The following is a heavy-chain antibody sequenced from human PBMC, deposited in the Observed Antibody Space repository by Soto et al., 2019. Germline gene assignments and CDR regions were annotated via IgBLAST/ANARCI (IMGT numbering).Heavy chain of an antibody. CDR3: SSGIHGYNYPYSFDY. V-gene: IGHV3-30*03. D-gene: IGHD5-12*01. J-gene: IGHJ4*02. CDR1: GFTFSSYG. CDR2: ISYDGSNK. Sequence: GGSLRLSCAASGFTFSSYGMHWVRQAPGKGLEWVAVISYDGSNKYYADSVKGRFTISRDNSKNTLYLQMNSLRAEDTAVYYCSSGIHGYNYPYSFDYWGQGTLVTVSS.